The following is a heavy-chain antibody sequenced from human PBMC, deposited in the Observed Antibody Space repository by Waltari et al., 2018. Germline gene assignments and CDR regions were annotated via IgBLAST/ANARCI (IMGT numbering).Heavy chain of an antibody. V-gene: IGHV3-9*01. CDR2: INWNSGSI. Sequence: EVQLLESGGGLVQPGTSLRRSCVASGLIFDVFVMHWVRQAPGKGLEWVSGINWNSGSIAYADSVKGRFIISRDNAKNSLYLQLNSLRPEDTALYYCAKEGKYASGWAYFDYWGQGTLVTVSS. CDR1: GLIFDVFV. CDR3: AKEGKYASGWAYFDY. D-gene: IGHD6-19*01. J-gene: IGHJ4*02.